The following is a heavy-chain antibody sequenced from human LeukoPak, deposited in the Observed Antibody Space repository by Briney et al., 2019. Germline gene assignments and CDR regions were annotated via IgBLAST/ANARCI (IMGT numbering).Heavy chain of an antibody. CDR1: GFSLISYG. D-gene: IGHD4-17*01. CDR3: AKRPSDYGDYVSYFDY. V-gene: IGHV3-30*18. J-gene: IGHJ4*02. Sequence: GGSLRLSCAASGFSLISYGMHWVRQAPGKGLEWVGVISDDGRNKDYADSVKGRFTISRDNSKDTLYLQMNSLRAEDTAVYYCAKRPSDYGDYVSYFDYWGQGTLVTVSS. CDR2: ISDDGRNK.